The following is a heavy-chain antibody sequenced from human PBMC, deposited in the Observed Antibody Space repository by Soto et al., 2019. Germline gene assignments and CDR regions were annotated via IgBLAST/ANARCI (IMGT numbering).Heavy chain of an antibody. J-gene: IGHJ6*02. CDR1: GFIFSNYA. CDR3: HRQGDMDV. CDR2: ITDDGTKR. V-gene: IGHV3-30*01. Sequence: QVPLVESGGGVVQPGRSLRLSCAASGFIFSNYAMHWVRQAPGKGLEWVAVITDDGTKRYYADTVKGRFPISRDISKCMLYLQMNSLRTEDTAVYYFHRQGDMDVWGQGITVIVFS.